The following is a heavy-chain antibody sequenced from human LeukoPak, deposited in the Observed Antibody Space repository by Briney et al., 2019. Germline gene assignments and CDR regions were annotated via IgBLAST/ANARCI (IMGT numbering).Heavy chain of an antibody. J-gene: IGHJ4*02. CDR3: AKGFCSSTNCYQGPFDF. V-gene: IGHV3-15*01. D-gene: IGHD2-2*01. CDR2: IKNKTNGETT. CDR1: GFTFSSAW. Sequence: GGSLRLSCAASGFTFSSAWMTWVRQAPGKGLEWVGHIKNKTNGETTDYAAPVKGRFIISRDDSKNTLYLQMNSLRTEDTAVYYCAKGFCSSTNCYQGPFDFWGQGTLVTVSS.